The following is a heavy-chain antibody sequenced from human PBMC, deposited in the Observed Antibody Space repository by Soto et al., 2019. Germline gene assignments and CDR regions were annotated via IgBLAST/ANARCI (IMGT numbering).Heavy chain of an antibody. Sequence: QLQLQESGPGLVKPSETLSLTCTVSGGSISSSSYYWGWIRQPPGKGLEWIGSIYYSGSTYYNPSLKSRVTISVDTSKNQFSLKLSSVTAADTAVYYCARHVPLDYDYGDYEWRDYYGMDVWGQGTTVTVSS. CDR2: IYYSGST. CDR1: GGSISSSSYY. CDR3: ARHVPLDYDYGDYEWRDYYGMDV. J-gene: IGHJ6*02. V-gene: IGHV4-39*01. D-gene: IGHD4-17*01.